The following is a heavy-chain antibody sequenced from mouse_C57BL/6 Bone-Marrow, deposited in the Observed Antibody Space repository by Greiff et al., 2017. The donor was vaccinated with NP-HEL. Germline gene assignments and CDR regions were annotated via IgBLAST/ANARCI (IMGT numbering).Heavy chain of an antibody. J-gene: IGHJ4*01. V-gene: IGHV1-81*01. CDR2: IYPRSGNT. Sequence: QVQLQQSGAELARPGASVKLSCKASGYTSTSYGISWVKQRTGQGLEWIGEIYPRSGNTYYNEKFKGKATLTADKSSSTAYMELRSLTSEDSAVYFCAPLLRWYAMDYWGQGTSVTVSS. CDR3: APLLRWYAMDY. D-gene: IGHD1-1*01. CDR1: GYTSTSYG.